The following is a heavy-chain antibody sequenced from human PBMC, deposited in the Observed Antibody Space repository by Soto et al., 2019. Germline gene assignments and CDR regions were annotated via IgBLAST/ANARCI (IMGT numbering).Heavy chain of an antibody. D-gene: IGHD5-12*01. J-gene: IGHJ6*02. CDR2: INPNSGGT. V-gene: IGHV1-2*04. CDR3: ASDRVATTQGFYYYYGMDV. CDR1: GYTFTGYY. Sequence: ASVKVSCKASGYTFTGYYMHWVRQAPGQGLEWMGWINPNSGGTNYAQKFQGWVTMTRDTSISTAYMELSRLRSDDTAVYYCASDRVATTQGFYYYYGMDVWGQGTTVTVSS.